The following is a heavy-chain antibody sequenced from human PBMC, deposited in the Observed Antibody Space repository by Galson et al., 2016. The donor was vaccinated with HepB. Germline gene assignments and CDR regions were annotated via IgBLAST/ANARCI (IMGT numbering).Heavy chain of an antibody. J-gene: IGHJ4*02. CDR3: ANSLMISTSQGRGST. V-gene: IGHV3-7*01. CDR2: IKNDGSQK. Sequence: SLRLSCAASGFTFSNYWMSWVRQAPGKGLEWVANIKNDGSQKYYVDSVKGRFTISRDNGKNSLYLQMNSLRAEDTAVYYCANSLMISTSQGRGSTWGQGTLVTVSS. CDR1: GFTFSNYW. D-gene: IGHD3/OR15-3a*01.